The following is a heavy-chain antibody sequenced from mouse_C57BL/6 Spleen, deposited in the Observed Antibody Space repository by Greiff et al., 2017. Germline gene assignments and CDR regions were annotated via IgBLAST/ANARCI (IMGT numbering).Heavy chain of an antibody. V-gene: IGHV1-15*01. CDR2: IDPETGGT. CDR3: TPMDY. Sequence: QVQLQQSGAELVRPGASVTLSCKASGYTFTDYEMHWVKQTPVHGLEWIGAIDPETGGTAYNQKFKGKSILTADKSSSTAYMVLRSLTSEDSAVYYCTPMDYWGQGTSVTVSS. CDR1: GYTFTDYE. J-gene: IGHJ4*01.